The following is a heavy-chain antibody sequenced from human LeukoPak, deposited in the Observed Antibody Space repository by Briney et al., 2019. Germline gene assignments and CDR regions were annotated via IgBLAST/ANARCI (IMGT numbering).Heavy chain of an antibody. CDR1: GYTCTSYW. CDR3: ERHAWDVVLIGATYY. V-gene: IGHV5-51*01. Sequence: GESLMICCEGSGYTCTSYWIGWVRQMPGKGLEWMGIIYPGDSDTRYSPSFQGHVTISADKSISTAYLQWSSLKASDNAMYYCERHAWDVVLIGATYYWGQGTLVTVSS. CDR2: IYPGDSDT. D-gene: IGHD2-8*01. J-gene: IGHJ4*02.